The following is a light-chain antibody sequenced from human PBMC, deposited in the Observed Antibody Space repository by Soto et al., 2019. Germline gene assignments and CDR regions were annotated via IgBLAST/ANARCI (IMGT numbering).Light chain of an antibody. CDR3: CSYAGRMTWV. CDR1: SSDVGSYNF. J-gene: IGLJ3*02. V-gene: IGLV2-23*01. CDR2: EAS. Sequence: QSALTQPASVSGSPGQSITISCTGTSSDVGSYNFVSWYQHHPGKAPKLMIYEASKRPSGVSNRFSGSKSGNTASLTISGLQAEDEGDYYCCSYAGRMTWVFGGGTKLTVL.